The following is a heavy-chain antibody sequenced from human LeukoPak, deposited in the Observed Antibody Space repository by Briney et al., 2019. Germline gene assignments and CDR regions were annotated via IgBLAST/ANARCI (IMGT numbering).Heavy chain of an antibody. CDR3: ATDVAHNWFDP. J-gene: IGHJ5*02. CDR1: GYTFTSYG. D-gene: IGHD2-21*01. Sequence: ASVKVSCKVSGYTFTSYGISWVRQAPGQGLEWMGWISAHNGNTNYAQKVQGRVTMTTDTSTSTAYMELRSLRSDDTAVYYCATDVAHNWFDPWGQGTLVTVSS. CDR2: ISAHNGNT. V-gene: IGHV1-18*01.